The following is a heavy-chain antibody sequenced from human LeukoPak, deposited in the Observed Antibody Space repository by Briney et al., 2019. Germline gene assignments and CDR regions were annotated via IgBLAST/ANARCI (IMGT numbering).Heavy chain of an antibody. CDR2: IYSGGST. J-gene: IGHJ4*02. D-gene: IGHD3-22*01. CDR3: AKFHDSSGYYYHSYFDY. V-gene: IGHV3-53*01. Sequence: GGSLRLSCAASGFTVSSNYMSWVRQAPGKGLEWVSVIYSGGSTYYADSVKGRFTISRDNSKNTLYLQMNSLRAEDTAVYYCAKFHDSSGYYYHSYFDYWGQGTLVTVSS. CDR1: GFTVSSNY.